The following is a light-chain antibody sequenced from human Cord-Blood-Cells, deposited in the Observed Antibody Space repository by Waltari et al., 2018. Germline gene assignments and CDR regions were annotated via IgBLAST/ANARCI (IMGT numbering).Light chain of an antibody. CDR1: SSDVGGYNY. V-gene: IGLV2-14*01. Sequence: QSALTQPASVSGSPGQSITISCTGTSSDVGGYNYVSWYHQHPGKAPKLMIYEVSNRPSGVSKRFSGSKAGNTASLTISGLQAEDEADYYCSSYTSSSTYVFGTGTKVTVL. CDR2: EVS. CDR3: SSYTSSSTYV. J-gene: IGLJ1*01.